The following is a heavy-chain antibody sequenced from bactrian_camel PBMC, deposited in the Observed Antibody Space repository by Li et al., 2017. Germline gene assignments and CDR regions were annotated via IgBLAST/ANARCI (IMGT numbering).Heavy chain of an antibody. CDR3: ALQYGDNSWDY. D-gene: IGHD6*01. CDR1: AFTAAAAGFTYSSAC. V-gene: IGHV3S53*01. J-gene: IGHJ4*01. Sequence: HVQLMESGGGSVQARGSLRLSCDASAFTAAAAGFTYSSACMVRFRLAPGKEREVVAFIASDGTTTYADSVKGRFTISQDNAKNTLYLQMNSLKPEDTAMYYCALQYGDNSWDYWGQGTQVTVS. CDR2: IASDGTT.